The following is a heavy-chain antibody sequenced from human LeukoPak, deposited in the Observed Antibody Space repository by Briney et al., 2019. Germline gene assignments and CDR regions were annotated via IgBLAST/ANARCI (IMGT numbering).Heavy chain of an antibody. J-gene: IGHJ6*02. Sequence: GGSLRLSCAASGFTFSSYEMNWVRQAPGKGLEWVSYISSSGSTIYYADSVKGRFTISRDNAKNSLYLQMNSLRAEDTAVYYCAREPSRGWLQSYYYYGMNVWGQGTTVTVSS. CDR3: AREPSRGWLQSYYYYGMNV. V-gene: IGHV3-48*03. CDR2: ISSSGSTI. D-gene: IGHD5-24*01. CDR1: GFTFSSYE.